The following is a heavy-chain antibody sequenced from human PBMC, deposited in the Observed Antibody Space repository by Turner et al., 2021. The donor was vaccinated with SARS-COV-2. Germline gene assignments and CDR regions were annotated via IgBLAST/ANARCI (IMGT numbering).Heavy chain of an antibody. D-gene: IGHD6-19*01. CDR3: AKGTAVAGTAKDHYYYYAMDV. CDR2: FDPEDGET. J-gene: IGHJ6*02. Sequence: QVQLVQSGAEVKKPGASVKVSCKVSGYTLTDLSMHWVRQAPGKGLEWMGGFDPEDGETIYAQKFQGRVTMTENTATDTAYMDLSSLRSEDTAVYYCAKGTAVAGTAKDHYYYYAMDVWGQGTTVTVSS. CDR1: GYTLTDLS. V-gene: IGHV1-24*01.